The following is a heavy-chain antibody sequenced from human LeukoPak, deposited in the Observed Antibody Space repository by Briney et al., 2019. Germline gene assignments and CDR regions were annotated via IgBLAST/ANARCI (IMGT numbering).Heavy chain of an antibody. V-gene: IGHV3-7*01. D-gene: IGHD3-3*01. CDR2: MKKDGSEK. CDR3: ARASPVYDFWSGYKEGGFGDY. Sequence: GGSLRLSCAASGFTFSSYWMSWVRQAPGKGLEWVANMKKDGSEKYYVDSVKGRFTISRDNAKTSLYLQMNSLRAEDTAVYYCARASPVYDFWSGYKEGGFGDYWGQGTLVTVSS. CDR1: GFTFSSYW. J-gene: IGHJ4*02.